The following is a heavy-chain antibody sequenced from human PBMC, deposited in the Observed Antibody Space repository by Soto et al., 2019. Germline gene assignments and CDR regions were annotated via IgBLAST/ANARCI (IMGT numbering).Heavy chain of an antibody. Sequence: SETLSLTCTVSGGSISSYYWSWIRQPPGKGLEWIGTIYYSGGTYYNPSLKSRVTISVDTSKNQFSLKLSSVTAADTAVYYCARLVDFWIGCYSDVGKDVWGQGTTVTVSS. J-gene: IGHJ6*02. D-gene: IGHD3-3*01. CDR3: ARLVDFWIGCYSDVGKDV. CDR1: GGSISSYY. V-gene: IGHV4-59*01. CDR2: IYYSGGT.